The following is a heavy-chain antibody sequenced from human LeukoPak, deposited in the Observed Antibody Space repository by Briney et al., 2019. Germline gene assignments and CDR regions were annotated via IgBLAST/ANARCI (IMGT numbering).Heavy chain of an antibody. CDR2: INHSGST. CDR3: ARYGRRGLLDAFDI. J-gene: IGHJ3*02. Sequence: SETLSLTCAVYGGSFSGYYWSWIRQPPGKGLEWIGEINHSGSTNYNPSLKSRVTISVDTSKNQFSLKLTSLTAADTAVYYCARYGRRGLLDAFDIWGQGTMVTVSS. V-gene: IGHV4-34*01. D-gene: IGHD2-15*01. CDR1: GGSFSGYY.